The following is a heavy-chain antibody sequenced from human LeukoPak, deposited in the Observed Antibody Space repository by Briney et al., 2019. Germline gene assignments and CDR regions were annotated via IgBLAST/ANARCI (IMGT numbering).Heavy chain of an antibody. CDR1: GFNFSIFA. Sequence: QSGGSLRLSCAGSGFNFSIFAMNWVRQAPGKGLEWVSSINGVGNSTYYADSAKGRFTVSRDNSKNTLYLQMNSLRAEDTALYYCAKRGLRGNWFHPWGQGTLVTVSS. CDR3: AKRGLRGNWFHP. CDR2: INGVGNST. D-gene: IGHD3-10*01. J-gene: IGHJ5*02. V-gene: IGHV3-23*01.